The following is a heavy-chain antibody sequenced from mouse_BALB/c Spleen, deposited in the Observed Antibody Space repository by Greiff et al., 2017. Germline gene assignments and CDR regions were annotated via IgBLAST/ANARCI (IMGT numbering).Heavy chain of an antibody. V-gene: IGHV1-7*01. D-gene: IGHD1-1*02. CDR2: INPSTGYT. CDR1: GYTFTSYW. J-gene: IGHJ2*01. Sequence: VKLMESGAELAKPGASVKMSCKASGYTFTSYWMHWVKQRPGQGLEWIGYINPSTGYTEYNQKFKDKATLTADKSSSTAYMQLSSLTSEDSAVYYCARGRYGADYWGQGTTLTVSS. CDR3: ARGRYGADY.